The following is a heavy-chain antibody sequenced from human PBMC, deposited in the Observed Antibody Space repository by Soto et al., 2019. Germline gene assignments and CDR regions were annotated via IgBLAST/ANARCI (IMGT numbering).Heavy chain of an antibody. CDR1: GGSISSSNW. D-gene: IGHD3-10*01. CDR3: ARDPYYYGSGRSHYYSTDV. V-gene: IGHV4-4*02. Sequence: PTKTLSLTCAVSGGSISSSNWWSWVRQPPGKGLEWIGEIYHSGSTNYHPSLKSRVTISVDKSKNQFSLKLRSVTAADTAVYYCARDPYYYGSGRSHYYSTDVSGPRPTLTLS. CDR2: IYHSGST. J-gene: IGHJ6*02.